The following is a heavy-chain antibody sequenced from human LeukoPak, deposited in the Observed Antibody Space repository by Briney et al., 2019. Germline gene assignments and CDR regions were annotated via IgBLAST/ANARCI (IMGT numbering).Heavy chain of an antibody. V-gene: IGHV4-4*07. D-gene: IGHD6-19*01. Sequence: SETLSLTCTVSGGSISSYYWSWIRQPAGKGLEWIGRIYTSGSTNYNPSLKSRVTMSVDTSKNQFSLKLSSVTAADTAVYYCARDRRLGPGSYAFDTWGQGTMVTVSS. J-gene: IGHJ3*02. CDR1: GGSISSYY. CDR3: ARDRRLGPGSYAFDT. CDR2: IYTSGST.